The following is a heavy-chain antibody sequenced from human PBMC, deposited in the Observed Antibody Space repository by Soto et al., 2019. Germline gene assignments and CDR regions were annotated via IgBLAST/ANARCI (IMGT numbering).Heavy chain of an antibody. CDR2: ISGSGGST. D-gene: IGHD3-10*01. CDR3: ARPMVRGVIVYYYGMDV. J-gene: IGHJ6*02. Sequence: EVQLLESGGGLVQPGGSLRLSCAASGFTFSSYAMSWVRQAPGKGLEWVLGISGSGGSTYYADSVKGRFTISRDKSKNTLYLQMNSLRAEDTAVYYCARPMVRGVIVYYYGMDVWGQGTTVTVSS. V-gene: IGHV3-23*01. CDR1: GFTFSSYA.